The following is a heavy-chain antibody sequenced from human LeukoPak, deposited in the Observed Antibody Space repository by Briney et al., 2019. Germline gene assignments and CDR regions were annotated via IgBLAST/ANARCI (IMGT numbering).Heavy chain of an antibody. Sequence: GGSLRLSCTASGFTFGDYLMSWFRQAPGKGLEWIGSISGGTTEYAASVKGRFTISRDDSTSIAYLQKNSLTTEDTAVYYCSRGSGWLSVYWGQGTLVTVSS. V-gene: IGHV3-49*03. CDR2: ISGGTT. J-gene: IGHJ4*02. CDR3: SRGSGWLSVY. CDR1: GFTFGDYL. D-gene: IGHD6-19*01.